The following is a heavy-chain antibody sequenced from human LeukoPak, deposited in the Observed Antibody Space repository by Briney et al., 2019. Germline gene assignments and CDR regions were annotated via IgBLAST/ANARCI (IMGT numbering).Heavy chain of an antibody. J-gene: IGHJ3*02. Sequence: SETLSLTCTVSGGSISSYYWSWIRQPPGKGLERIGYIYYSGSTNYNPSLKSRVTISVDTSKNQFSLKLSSVTAADTAVYYCARHGSLLVWGAFDIWGQGTMVTVSS. CDR2: IYYSGST. D-gene: IGHD3-3*01. CDR1: GGSISSYY. CDR3: ARHGSLLVWGAFDI. V-gene: IGHV4-59*08.